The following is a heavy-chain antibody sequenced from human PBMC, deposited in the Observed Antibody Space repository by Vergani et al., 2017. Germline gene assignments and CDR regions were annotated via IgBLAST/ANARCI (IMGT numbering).Heavy chain of an antibody. D-gene: IGHD6-6*01. J-gene: IGHJ4*02. CDR2: VYFTGST. CDR3: ARAEFSTNFYGQSYYLDY. Sequence: QVQLQESGPGLVKSSQTLSLICRVSGVSINSRYYWTWVRQPAGKGLQWLGRVYFTGSTNYNPSLRSRLSLSIDTSLNEFSLKLHSVSADDSAMYFCARAEFSTNFYGQSYYLDYWGQGIPVTVSS. CDR1: GVSINSRYY. V-gene: IGHV4-4*07.